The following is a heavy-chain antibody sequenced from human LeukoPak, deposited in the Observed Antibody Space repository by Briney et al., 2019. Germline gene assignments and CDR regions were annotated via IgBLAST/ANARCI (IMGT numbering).Heavy chain of an antibody. CDR3: ARGTPTTYGMDV. D-gene: IGHD2-2*01. Sequence: SETLSLTCTVSGGSISSYYWSWIRQPPGKGLEWIGYIYYSGSTNYNPSLKSRVTISVDTSKNQFSLRLSSVTAADTAVYYCARGTPTTYGMDVWGQGTTVTVSS. CDR1: GGSISSYY. CDR2: IYYSGST. V-gene: IGHV4-59*01. J-gene: IGHJ6*02.